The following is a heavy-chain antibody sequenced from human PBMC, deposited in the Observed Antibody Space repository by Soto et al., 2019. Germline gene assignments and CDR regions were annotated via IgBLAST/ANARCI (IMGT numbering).Heavy chain of an antibody. Sequence: QMQLQESGPGLVKPSETLSLTCTVSGGSISSSSYYWGWIRQPPGQGLEWLGTIYSLGTTYYNPALKSRVTIPVDQPKSQLFLQLTSVTAPDTAVYYCARQIYDSSGYYYAYWGQGTLVTVSS. CDR1: GGSISSSSYY. CDR2: IYSLGTT. D-gene: IGHD3-22*01. J-gene: IGHJ4*02. V-gene: IGHV4-39*01. CDR3: ARQIYDSSGYYYAY.